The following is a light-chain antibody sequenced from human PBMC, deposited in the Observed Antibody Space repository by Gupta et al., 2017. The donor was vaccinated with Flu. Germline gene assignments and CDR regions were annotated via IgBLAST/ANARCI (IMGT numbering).Light chain of an antibody. CDR3: QQDLHFPST. J-gene: IGKJ2*01. Sequence: QMTQSPSTLTASVGDRVSITCRASQTVNNNLAWYQLKPGQAPKVLIFQSSTLDTGVPSRFSGSGSGTEFTLTISGLQPDDFANYTCQQDLHFPSTFGQGTKVQIK. CDR2: QSS. CDR1: QTVNNN. V-gene: IGKV1-5*03.